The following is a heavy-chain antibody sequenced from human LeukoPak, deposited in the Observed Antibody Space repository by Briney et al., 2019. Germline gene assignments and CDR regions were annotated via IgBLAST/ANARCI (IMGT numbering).Heavy chain of an antibody. V-gene: IGHV3-53*01. D-gene: IGHD3-22*01. Sequence: PGGSLRLSCAATEFTVSSNYMSWVRQAPGKGLEWVSVIYSGGSTYYADSVKGRFTISRDNSKNTLYLQMNSLRAEDTAVYYCARHYYDSSGYRHDAFDIWGQGTMVTVSS. CDR2: IYSGGST. CDR1: EFTVSSNY. J-gene: IGHJ3*02. CDR3: ARHYYDSSGYRHDAFDI.